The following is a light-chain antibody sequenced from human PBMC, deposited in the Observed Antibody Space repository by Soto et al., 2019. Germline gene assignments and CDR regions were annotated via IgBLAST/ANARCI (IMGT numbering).Light chain of an antibody. V-gene: IGKV1-5*03. CDR2: KAS. CDR3: QQYGTSPRWT. Sequence: DIQMTQSPSTLSASVGDRVTITCRASQSISSWLAWYQQKPGKAPKLLIYKASSLESGVPSRFSGSGSGTDFTLTISRLDPADFAVYYCQQYGTSPRWTFGQGTKVDI. CDR1: QSISSW. J-gene: IGKJ1*01.